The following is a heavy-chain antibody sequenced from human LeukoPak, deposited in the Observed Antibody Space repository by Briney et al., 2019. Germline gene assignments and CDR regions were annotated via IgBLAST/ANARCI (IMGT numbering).Heavy chain of an antibody. CDR1: GYTFTGYY. CDR2: INPNSGGT. V-gene: IGHV1-2*02. Sequence: GASVKVSCKASGYTFTGYYMHWVRQAPGQGLEWMGWINPNSGGTNYAQKFQGRVTMTRDTSISTAYMELSRLRSDDTAVYYCARDGVYEKGADSGSYFYSVGYWGQGTLVTVSS. CDR3: ARDGVYEKGADSGSYFYSVGY. J-gene: IGHJ4*02. D-gene: IGHD1-26*01.